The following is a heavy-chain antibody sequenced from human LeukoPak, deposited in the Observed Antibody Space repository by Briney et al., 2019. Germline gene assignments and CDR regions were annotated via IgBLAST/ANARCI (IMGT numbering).Heavy chain of an antibody. J-gene: IGHJ4*02. CDR2: INTDGSST. CDR1: GFTFSSYW. CDR3: AREIFWSGYYSNLHFDY. Sequence: GGSLRLSCAASGFTFSSYWMHWVRQAPGKGLEWVSRINTDGSSTSYAVSVKGRFTISRDNAKNSLYLQMNSLRAEDTAVYYCAREIFWSGYYSNLHFDYWGQGTLVTVSS. D-gene: IGHD3-3*01. V-gene: IGHV3-74*01.